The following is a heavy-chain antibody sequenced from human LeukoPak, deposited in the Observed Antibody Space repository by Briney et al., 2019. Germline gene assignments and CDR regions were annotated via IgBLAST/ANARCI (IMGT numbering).Heavy chain of an antibody. Sequence: GGSLRLSCAASGFTFSSYAMSWVRQAPGKGLEWVANIKQDGSEKYYVDSVKGRFTISRDNAKNSLYLQMNSLRVEDTAIYYCARDAGVVLVPSYYFDNWGQGTLVTVSS. V-gene: IGHV3-7*01. J-gene: IGHJ4*02. CDR1: GFTFSSYA. CDR2: IKQDGSEK. CDR3: ARDAGVVLVPSYYFDN. D-gene: IGHD3-3*01.